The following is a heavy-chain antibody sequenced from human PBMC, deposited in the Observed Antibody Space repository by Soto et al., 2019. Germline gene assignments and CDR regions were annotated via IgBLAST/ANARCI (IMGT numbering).Heavy chain of an antibody. D-gene: IGHD3-16*01. CDR2: IIHVFGST. CDR3: ARGGGPYVWFNEF. Sequence: QGQLVQSGPEVKKPGSSVKVSCKDSGGLFSSFAISWVRQAPGQGLEWLGGIIHVFGSTNYAEKFQGRVTITADESTNTAYMALTSLTSGDTAVYYWARGGGPYVWFNEFWGQGTLVTVSS. CDR1: GGLFSSFA. J-gene: IGHJ4*02. V-gene: IGHV1-69*01.